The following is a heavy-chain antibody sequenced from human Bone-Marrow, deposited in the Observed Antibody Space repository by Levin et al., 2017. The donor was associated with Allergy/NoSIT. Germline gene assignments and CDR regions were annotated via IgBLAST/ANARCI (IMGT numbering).Heavy chain of an antibody. Sequence: PGGSLRLSCVVSGLKFNMYFMTWIRQAPGKGLEWVANIKRDGLEQFYVDSVRGRFTISRDNAKNSVYLEMKNLKVEDTAVYYCATNKSHYWGQGVRVTVS. CDR2: IKRDGLEQ. V-gene: IGHV3-7*01. J-gene: IGHJ4*02. CDR1: GLKFNMYF. CDR3: ATNKSHY.